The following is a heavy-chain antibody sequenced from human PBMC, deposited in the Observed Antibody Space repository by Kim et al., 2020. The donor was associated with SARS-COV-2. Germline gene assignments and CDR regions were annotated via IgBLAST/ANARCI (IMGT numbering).Heavy chain of an antibody. CDR1: GYTFTISG. Sequence: ASVKVSCKASGYTFTISGISWVRQAPGQGLEWMGWISSYNGHTHYAQKMQGRVTMTIDTSTSTAYMELRSLRSDDTAVYYCARGGGGCSSTTCYERGSYDYYIMHVWGHGPTVLVSS. CDR3: ARGGGGCSSTTCYERGSYDYYIMHV. V-gene: IGHV1-18*01. CDR2: ISSYNGHT. J-gene: IGHJ6*02. D-gene: IGHD2-2*01.